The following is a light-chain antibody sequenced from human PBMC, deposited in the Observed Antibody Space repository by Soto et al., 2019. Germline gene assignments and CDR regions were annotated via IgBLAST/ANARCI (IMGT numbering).Light chain of an antibody. CDR3: SSYSISTAYL. Sequence: QSVLTQPASVSGSPGQSITIPCTGTSSDVGGYDYVSWYQLHPGKAPKLMVFEVSNRPSGVSYRFSGSESGNTASLTISGLQAEDEADYFCSSYSISTAYLSGTGTRSPS. V-gene: IGLV2-14*01. CDR2: EVS. CDR1: SSDVGGYDY. J-gene: IGLJ1*01.